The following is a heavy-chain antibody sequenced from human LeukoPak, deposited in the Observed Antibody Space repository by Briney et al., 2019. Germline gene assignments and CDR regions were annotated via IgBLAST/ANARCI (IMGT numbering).Heavy chain of an antibody. Sequence: SETLSLTCTVSGGSISSYYWGWIRQPPGKGLEWIGYIYYSGSTNYNPSLKSRVTISVDTSKNQFSLKLSSVTAADTAVYYCARDGELWFGEHYFDYWGQGTLVTVSS. V-gene: IGHV4-59*01. CDR2: IYYSGST. J-gene: IGHJ4*02. D-gene: IGHD3-10*01. CDR3: ARDGELWFGEHYFDY. CDR1: GGSISSYY.